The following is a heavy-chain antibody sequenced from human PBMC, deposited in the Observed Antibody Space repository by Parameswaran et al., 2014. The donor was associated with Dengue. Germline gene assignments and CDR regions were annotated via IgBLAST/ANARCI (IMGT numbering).Heavy chain of an antibody. J-gene: IGHJ4*02. D-gene: IGHD4-11*01. CDR3: ARTLFRPNDYSNYVLDY. Sequence: WVRQAPGQGLEWMGWMNPNSGNTGYAQKFQGRVTMTRNTSISTAYMELSSLRSEDTAVYYCARTLFRPNDYSNYVLDYWGQGTLVTVSS. CDR2: MNPNSGNT. V-gene: IGHV1-8*01.